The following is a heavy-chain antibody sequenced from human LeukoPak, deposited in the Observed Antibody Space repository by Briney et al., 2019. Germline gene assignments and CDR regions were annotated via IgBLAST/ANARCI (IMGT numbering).Heavy chain of an antibody. CDR2: IYYSGTT. J-gene: IGHJ5*02. D-gene: IGHD3-3*01. CDR3: ALYYDFWSGYYPLVGWFDP. V-gene: IGHV4-59*01. Sequence: SETLSLTCTVSGGSISSYYWSWIRQPPGKGLEWIGYIYYSGTTNYNPSLKSRVSISIDTSTNQFSLKLSSVTAADTAVYYCALYYDFWSGYYPLVGWFDPWGQGTLVTVSS. CDR1: GGSISSYY.